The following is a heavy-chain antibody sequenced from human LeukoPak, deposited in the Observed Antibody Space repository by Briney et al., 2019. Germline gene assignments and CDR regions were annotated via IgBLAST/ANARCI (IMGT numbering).Heavy chain of an antibody. V-gene: IGHV1-24*01. CDR2: FDPEDGET. Sequence: ASVKVSCKVSGYTLTELSMHWVRQAPGKGLEWMGGFDPEDGETIYAQKFQGRVTMTRNTSISTAYMELSSLRSEDTAVYYCARGDLNYGSVDIVYWGQGTLVTVSS. CDR1: GYTLTELS. D-gene: IGHD3-10*01. CDR3: ARGDLNYGSVDIVY. J-gene: IGHJ4*02.